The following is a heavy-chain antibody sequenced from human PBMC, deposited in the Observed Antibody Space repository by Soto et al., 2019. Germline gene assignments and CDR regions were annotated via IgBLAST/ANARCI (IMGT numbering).Heavy chain of an antibody. J-gene: IGHJ6*04. Sequence: EVQLVESGGGLLQPGGSLTLYCTASGFTFSNYWMHWVRQAPGKGLVWVSRTKSDGSGTSYTDSVKGRFTISRDNAYNTLYLQMSNLRAEDTAVYYCARGGFDYGPGRMDVGGKGTTVIVSS. V-gene: IGHV3-74*01. CDR3: ARGGFDYGPGRMDV. CDR1: GFTFSNYW. CDR2: TKSDGSGT. D-gene: IGHD3-10*01.